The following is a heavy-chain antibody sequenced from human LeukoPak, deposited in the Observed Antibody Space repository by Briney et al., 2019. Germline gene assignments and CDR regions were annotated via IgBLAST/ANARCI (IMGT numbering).Heavy chain of an antibody. CDR2: IYPGGSET. J-gene: IGHJ4*02. Sequence: LGESLKISCKGRGYSFSSYWSAWVRQRPGKGLEWMGIIYPGGSETRYDPSFEGQVTISADRSTSTAYLQWSSLRASDTAMYYCARANRDGHNQNFDHWGQGTLVSVSS. CDR3: ARANRDGHNQNFDH. D-gene: IGHD5-24*01. V-gene: IGHV5-51*01. CDR1: GYSFSSYW.